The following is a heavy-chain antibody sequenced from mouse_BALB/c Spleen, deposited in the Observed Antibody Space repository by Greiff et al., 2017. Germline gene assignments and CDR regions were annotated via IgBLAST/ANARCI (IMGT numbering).Heavy chain of an antibody. CDR2: INPGSGGT. D-gene: IGHD4-1*01. CDR1: GYAFTNYL. J-gene: IGHJ3*01. CDR3: AREMGREVFAY. V-gene: IGHV1-54*01. Sequence: VQLHQSGAELVRPGTSVKVSCKASGYAFTNYLIEWVKQRPGQGLEWIGVINPGSGGTNYNEKFKGKATLTADKSSSTAYMQLSSLTSDDSAVYFCAREMGREVFAYWGQGTLVTVSA.